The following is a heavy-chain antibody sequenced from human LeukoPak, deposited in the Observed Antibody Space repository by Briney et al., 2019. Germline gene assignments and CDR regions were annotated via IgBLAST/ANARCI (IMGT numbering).Heavy chain of an antibody. J-gene: IGHJ5*02. Sequence: SETLSLTCTVSGGSISTYSWSWTRQPPGKGLEWIGYIYYSGSSNYNPSLKSRVTMSVDTSKNQFSLKLSSVTAADTAVYYCARQMAYCSRGVCYENWFDPWGQGTLVTVSS. CDR2: IYYSGSS. V-gene: IGHV4-59*12. D-gene: IGHD2-8*02. CDR3: ARQMAYCSRGVCYENWFDP. CDR1: GGSISTYS.